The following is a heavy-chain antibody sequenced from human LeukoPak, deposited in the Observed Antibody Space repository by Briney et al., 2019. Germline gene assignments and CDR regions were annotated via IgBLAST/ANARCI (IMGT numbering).Heavy chain of an antibody. CDR1: GFTFSNYW. CDR2: IKQDGSET. V-gene: IGHV3-7*03. D-gene: IGHD3-3*01. J-gene: IGHJ4*02. Sequence: GGSLRLSCAASGFTFSNYWINWVRQAPGKGLEWVANIKQDGSETYCVDSVKGRFTISRDNAKNSLYLQMNSLRAEDTAFYYCARHDFWSGFKGGDYWGQGTLVTVSS. CDR3: ARHDFWSGFKGGDY.